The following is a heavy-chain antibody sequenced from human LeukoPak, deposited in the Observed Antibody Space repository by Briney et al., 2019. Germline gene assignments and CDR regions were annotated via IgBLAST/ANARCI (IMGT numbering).Heavy chain of an antibody. CDR3: AKDRGALAGTGTALRY. V-gene: IGHV3-33*06. CDR1: GFTFSSYG. J-gene: IGHJ4*02. CDR2: IWYDGSNK. D-gene: IGHD6-19*01. Sequence: GGSLRLSCAASGFTFSSYGMHWVRQAPGKGLEWVAVIWYDGSNKYYADSVKGRFTISRDNSKNTLYLQMNSLRAEDTAVYYCAKDRGALAGTGTALRYWGQGTLVTVSS.